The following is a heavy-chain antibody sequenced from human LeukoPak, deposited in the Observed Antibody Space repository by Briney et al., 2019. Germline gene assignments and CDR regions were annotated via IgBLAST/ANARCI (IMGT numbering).Heavy chain of an antibody. CDR1: GGTFSSYA. J-gene: IGHJ6*02. D-gene: IGHD2-15*01. V-gene: IGHV1-69*04. CDR2: IIPILGIA. Sequence: GASVKVSCKASGGTFSSYAISWVRQAPGQGLEWMGRIIPILGIANYAQKFQGRVTITADKSTSTAYMELSSLRSEDTAVYYCARGGSVGSYYYYYGMDVWGQGTTVTVSS. CDR3: ARGGSVGSYYYYYGMDV.